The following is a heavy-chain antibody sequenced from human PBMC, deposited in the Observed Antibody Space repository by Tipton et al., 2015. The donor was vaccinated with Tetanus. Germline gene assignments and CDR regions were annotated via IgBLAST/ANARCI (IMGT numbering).Heavy chain of an antibody. CDR2: IFHTGGA. D-gene: IGHD3-10*01. V-gene: IGHV4-31*03. CDR1: GGSVNSDDYY. CDR3: ARHLYGYWFDP. J-gene: IGHJ5*02. Sequence: TLSLTCTVSGGSVNSDDYYWTWIRQHPGKGLDWIGYIFHTGGADYNPSLKGRATISIDTSKNQFSLKLSSVTAADTAVYYCARHLYGYWFDPWGQGALVTVSS.